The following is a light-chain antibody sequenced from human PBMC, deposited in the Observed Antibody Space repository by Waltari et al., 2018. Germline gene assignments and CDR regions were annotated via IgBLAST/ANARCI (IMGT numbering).Light chain of an antibody. Sequence: EIVLTQTPGTLSLYPGETATLSCRASQSVSSNYFAWCQQKPGIAHRLRIYGASSRATGIPDRFSGSGSGTDFTLTISRLEPEDFAVYYCHQYGTSPFTFGPGTKV. V-gene: IGKV3-20*01. CDR3: HQYGTSPFT. CDR2: GAS. J-gene: IGKJ3*01. CDR1: QSVSSNY.